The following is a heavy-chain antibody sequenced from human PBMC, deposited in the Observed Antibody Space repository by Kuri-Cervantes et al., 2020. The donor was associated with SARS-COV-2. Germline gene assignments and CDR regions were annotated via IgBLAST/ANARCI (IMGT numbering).Heavy chain of an antibody. CDR3: AKAFYGGNRGGVVY. D-gene: IGHD4-23*01. J-gene: IGHJ4*02. CDR1: GFTFDDYA. CDR2: ISWNSGSI. Sequence: GGSLRLSCAASGFTFDDYAMHWVRQAPGKGLEWVSGISWNSGSIGYADSVKGRFTISRDNAKNSLYLQMNSLRAEDTALYYCAKAFYGGNRGGVVYWGQGTRVTVSS. V-gene: IGHV3-9*01.